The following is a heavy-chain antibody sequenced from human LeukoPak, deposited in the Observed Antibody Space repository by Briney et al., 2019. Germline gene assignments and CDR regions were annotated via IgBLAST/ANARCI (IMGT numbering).Heavy chain of an antibody. D-gene: IGHD1-1*01. CDR1: GGSISSSSYY. CDR3: ARDDLERLSELNWFDP. Sequence: PSETLSLTCTVSGGSISSSSYYWGWIRQPPGKGLEWIGSIYYSGSTYYNPSLKSRVTISVDTSKNQFSLKLSSVTAADTAVYYCARDDLERLSELNWFDPWGQGTLVTVSS. CDR2: IYYSGST. V-gene: IGHV4-39*07. J-gene: IGHJ5*02.